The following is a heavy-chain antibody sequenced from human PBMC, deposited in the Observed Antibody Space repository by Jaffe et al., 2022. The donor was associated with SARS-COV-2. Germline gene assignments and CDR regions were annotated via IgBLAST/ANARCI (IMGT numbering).Heavy chain of an antibody. CDR1: GDTFSSNT. J-gene: IGHJ4*02. V-gene: IGHV1-69*08. D-gene: IGHD2-8*01. CDR2: IIPILGIG. Sequence: QVQLVQSGAEVKKPGSSVKVSCKASGDTFSSNTISWVRQAPGERLEWMGRIIPILGIGNNAQRFQSRVTITADQSTSTVHMELTSLTPDDTAIYYCAREVNSMLLYPYFDHWGQGTLVTVSS. CDR3: AREVNSMLLYPYFDH.